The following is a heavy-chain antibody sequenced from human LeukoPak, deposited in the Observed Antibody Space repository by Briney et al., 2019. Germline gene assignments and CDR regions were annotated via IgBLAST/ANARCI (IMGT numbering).Heavy chain of an antibody. D-gene: IGHD1-14*01. CDR3: ARASPTTNKGAYGWFDP. CDR2: IYTSGST. CDR1: GGPFSGYY. V-gene: IGHV4-59*10. Sequence: KPSETLSLTCAVYGGPFSGYYWSWIREPAGKGLEWIGRIYTSGSTNYNPSLKSRVTMSVDTSKNQFSLKLSSVTAADTAVYYCARASPTTNKGAYGWFDPWGQGTLVTVSS. J-gene: IGHJ5*02.